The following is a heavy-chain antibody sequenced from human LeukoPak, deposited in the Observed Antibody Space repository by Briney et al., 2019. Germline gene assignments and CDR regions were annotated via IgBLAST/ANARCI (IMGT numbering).Heavy chain of an antibody. Sequence: GGSLRLSCAVSGFTFSSYWMTWVRQAPGKGLEWVANIKQDGSDKHYVDSVKGRFTISRDSAKNSLYLQMNSLTAEDTAVYYCARDGYSSGSHDYWGQGTLVTVSS. CDR3: ARDGYSSGSHDY. CDR1: GFTFSSYW. D-gene: IGHD3-10*01. CDR2: IKQDGSDK. V-gene: IGHV3-7*04. J-gene: IGHJ4*02.